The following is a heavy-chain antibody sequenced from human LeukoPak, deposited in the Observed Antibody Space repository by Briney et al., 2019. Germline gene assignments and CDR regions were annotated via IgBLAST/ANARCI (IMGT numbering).Heavy chain of an antibody. CDR1: GYSIINGYY. Sequence: SETLSLTCTVSGYSIINGYYWGWIRQPPGTGLEWIGSIDHSGSTYYNPSLKSRVTISVDTSKNQFSLKLTSVTAADTAVYYCTRIAHYCSSTSCFRGYFDYWGQGTLVTVSS. CDR3: TRIAHYCSSTSCFRGYFDY. CDR2: IDHSGST. J-gene: IGHJ4*02. D-gene: IGHD2-2*01. V-gene: IGHV4-38-2*02.